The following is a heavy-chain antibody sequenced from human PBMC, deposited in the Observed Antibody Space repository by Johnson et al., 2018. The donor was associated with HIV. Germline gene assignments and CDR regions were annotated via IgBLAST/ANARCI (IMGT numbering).Heavy chain of an antibody. CDR1: GFTFDDYG. CDR3: ARSKDCSVGTCPDGFDI. CDR2: ISSSGTPK. J-gene: IGHJ3*02. Sequence: VQLVESGGGVVRPGGSLRLSCAASGFTFDDYGMTWVRQAPGKGLEWVSSISSSGTPKYYADSVKGRFTISRDNSKNTVFLQMNSLRPEDTAMYYCARSKDCSVGTCPDGFDIWGQGTMVIVSS. V-gene: IGHV3-48*01. D-gene: IGHD2-15*01.